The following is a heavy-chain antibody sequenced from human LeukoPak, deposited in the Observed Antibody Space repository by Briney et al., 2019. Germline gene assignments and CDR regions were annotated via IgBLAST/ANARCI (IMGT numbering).Heavy chain of an antibody. D-gene: IGHD3-10*01. Sequence: ETLSLTCTVSAGSINNYYWSWIRQPPGKGLEWVGRILSKTSGGTTDYATPVKGRFTISRDDSKNMLYLHMNSLQIEDTAVYYCADYYASGSYPPWGQGTLVTVSS. V-gene: IGHV3-15*07. CDR3: ADYYASGSYPP. CDR1: AGSINNYY. CDR2: ILSKTSGGTT. J-gene: IGHJ5*02.